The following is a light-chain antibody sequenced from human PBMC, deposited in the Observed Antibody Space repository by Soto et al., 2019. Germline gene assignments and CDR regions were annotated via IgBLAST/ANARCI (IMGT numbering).Light chain of an antibody. CDR1: QSLLHRNGYTY. CDR3: MQALQTPT. CDR2: LAF. J-gene: IGKJ1*01. Sequence: DIVMTQSPLSQPVTPGEPASISCRSSQSLLHRNGYTYLDWYLQKPGQSPQLLIYLAFNRASGVPDRISGSGSGTDFTLKISRVEAEDVGVYYCMQALQTPTFGQGTKVDIK. V-gene: IGKV2-28*01.